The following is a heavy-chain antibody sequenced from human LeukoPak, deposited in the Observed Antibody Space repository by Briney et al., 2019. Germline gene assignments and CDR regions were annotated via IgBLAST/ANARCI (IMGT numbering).Heavy chain of an antibody. CDR3: ARGYNWAQDY. J-gene: IGHJ4*02. Sequence: GGSLRLSCAASGFTFSSYAMSWVRQAPGKGLVWVSRINSDGSSTSYADSVKGRFTISRDNAKSTLYLQMNSLRAEDTAVYYCARGYNWAQDYWGQGTLVTVSS. V-gene: IGHV3-74*01. CDR1: GFTFSSYA. D-gene: IGHD1-20*01. CDR2: INSDGSST.